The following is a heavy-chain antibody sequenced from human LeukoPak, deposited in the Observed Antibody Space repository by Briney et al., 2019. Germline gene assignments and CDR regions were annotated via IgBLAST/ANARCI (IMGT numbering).Heavy chain of an antibody. J-gene: IGHJ4*02. CDR1: GGSISSTSYY. D-gene: IGHD3-22*01. CDR3: ARSGDYYDSAGYYRLFDY. CDR2: TYYSGST. V-gene: IGHV4-39*01. Sequence: SETLSLTCTVSGGSISSTSYYWGWIRQPPGKGLEWIGTTYYSGSTYYNPSLKSRVTISVDTSKNQFSLKVSSVTAADTAVYYCARSGDYYDSAGYYRLFDYWGQGSLVTVSS.